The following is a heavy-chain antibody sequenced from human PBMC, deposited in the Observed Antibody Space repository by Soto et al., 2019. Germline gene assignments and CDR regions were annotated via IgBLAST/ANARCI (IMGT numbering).Heavy chain of an antibody. J-gene: IGHJ6*02. CDR3: AKAQRDYYGMDV. CDR1: GFTFDDYA. CDR2: ISWNSGSI. Sequence: GGSLRLSCAASGFTFDDYAMHWVRQAPEKGLEWVSGISWNSGSIGYADSVKGRFTISRDNAKNSLYLQMNSLRAEDTALYYCAKAQRDYYGMDVWGQGTTVTVSS. V-gene: IGHV3-9*01.